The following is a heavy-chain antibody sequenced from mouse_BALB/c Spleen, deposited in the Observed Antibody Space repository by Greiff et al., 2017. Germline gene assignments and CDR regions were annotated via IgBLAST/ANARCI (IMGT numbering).Heavy chain of an antibody. D-gene: IGHD1-1*01. V-gene: IGHV14-3*02. CDR1: GFNIKDTY. J-gene: IGHJ1*01. CDR2: IDPANGNT. CDR3: ASPFYGSSYNWYFDV. Sequence: EVKLVESGAELVKPGASVKLSCTASGFNIKDTYMHWVKQRPEQGLEWIGRIDPANGNTKYDPKFQGKATITADTSSNTAYLQLSSLTSEDTAVYYCASPFYGSSYNWYFDVWGAGTTVTVSS.